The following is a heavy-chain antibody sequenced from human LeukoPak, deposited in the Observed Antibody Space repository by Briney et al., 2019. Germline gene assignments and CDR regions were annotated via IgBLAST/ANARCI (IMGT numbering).Heavy chain of an antibody. V-gene: IGHV1-46*01. CDR3: ARGIAVAGRQFDY. CDR1: GYTFTSYY. CDR2: INPSGGST. Sequence: ASVKVSCKASGYTFTSYYMHWVRQAPGQGLEWMGIINPSGGSTNYAQKFQGRVTITADESTSTAYMELSSLRSEDTAVYYCARGIAVAGRQFDYWGQGTLVTVSS. J-gene: IGHJ4*02. D-gene: IGHD6-19*01.